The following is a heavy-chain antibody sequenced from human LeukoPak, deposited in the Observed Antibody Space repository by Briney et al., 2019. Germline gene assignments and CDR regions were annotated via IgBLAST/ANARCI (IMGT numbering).Heavy chain of an antibody. V-gene: IGHV3-7*03. Sequence: PGGSLRLSCAASGFAFSTYWVSWVRQAPGKGLEWVANIKQDGNEKYYVDSVKGRFTISRDNAKNSLYLQMNSLRAEDTAVYYCAREKSYGADFDYWGQGTLVTVSS. D-gene: IGHD4-17*01. CDR2: IKQDGNEK. CDR1: GFAFSTYW. J-gene: IGHJ4*02. CDR3: AREKSYGADFDY.